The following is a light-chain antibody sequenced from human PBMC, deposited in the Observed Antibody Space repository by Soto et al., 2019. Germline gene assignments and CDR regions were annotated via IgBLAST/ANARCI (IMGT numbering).Light chain of an antibody. CDR1: QGISSY. CDR2: AAS. V-gene: IGKV1-8*01. Sequence: AIRMTQSPSSFSASTGDRVTITCRASQGISSYLAWYQQKPGKAPKLLIYAASTLQSGVPSRFSGSGSGTYFTLTLSSLHFENFATYDCQHYYSYPPTWGGATKVDIK. J-gene: IGKJ4*01. CDR3: QHYYSYPPT.